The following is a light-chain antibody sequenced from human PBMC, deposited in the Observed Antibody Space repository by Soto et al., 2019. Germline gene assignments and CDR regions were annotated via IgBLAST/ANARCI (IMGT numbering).Light chain of an antibody. CDR2: GAS. V-gene: IGKV1-27*01. Sequence: DIQMTQSPSSLSASIGDRVTITCRASQGISNFLAWYQQKPGKVPMVLIYGASTLQSGVPSRFSGSGSGTDFTLTISSLQPEDVATYYCQKFDSAPYTFGQGTKLEIK. J-gene: IGKJ2*01. CDR1: QGISNF. CDR3: QKFDSAPYT.